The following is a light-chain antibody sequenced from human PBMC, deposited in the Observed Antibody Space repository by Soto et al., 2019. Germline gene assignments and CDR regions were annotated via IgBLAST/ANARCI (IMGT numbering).Light chain of an antibody. J-gene: IGLJ1*01. Sequence: QSVLTQPASVSGSPGQSITISCSGTSSDIGSYDHVAWYQHFPGKSPKLIIYAVSDRPSGVSDRFSGSKSGISASLTISGLQTEDEADYYCISYTDRQSYLFGTGTKVTV. CDR2: AVS. V-gene: IGLV2-14*01. CDR3: ISYTDRQSYL. CDR1: SSDIGSYDH.